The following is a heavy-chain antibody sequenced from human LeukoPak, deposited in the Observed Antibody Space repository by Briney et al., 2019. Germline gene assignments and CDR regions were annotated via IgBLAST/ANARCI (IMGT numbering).Heavy chain of an antibody. Sequence: GGSLRLSCAASGFTFSSYAMSSVRQAPGKGLEWVSAISGSGGSTYYADSVKGRFTISRDNSKNTLYLQMNSLRAEDTAVYYCAKPVRGGGWFPSDYWGQGTLVTVSS. D-gene: IGHD6-19*01. CDR2: ISGSGGST. V-gene: IGHV3-23*01. CDR1: GFTFSSYA. J-gene: IGHJ4*02. CDR3: AKPVRGGGWFPSDY.